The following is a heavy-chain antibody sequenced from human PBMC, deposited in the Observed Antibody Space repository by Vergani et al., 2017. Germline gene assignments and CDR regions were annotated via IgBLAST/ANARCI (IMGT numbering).Heavy chain of an antibody. CDR1: GFTFSSYS. Sequence: EVQLVESGGGLVKPGGSLRLSCAASGFTFSSYSMNWVRQAPGKGLEWVSSISRSSSYIYYADSVKGRFTISRDNAKNSLYLQMNSLRAEDTAVYYCARVPRVELWPYDAFDIWGQGTMVTVSS. V-gene: IGHV3-21*01. CDR3: ARVPRVELWPYDAFDI. D-gene: IGHD5-18*01. CDR2: ISRSSSYI. J-gene: IGHJ3*02.